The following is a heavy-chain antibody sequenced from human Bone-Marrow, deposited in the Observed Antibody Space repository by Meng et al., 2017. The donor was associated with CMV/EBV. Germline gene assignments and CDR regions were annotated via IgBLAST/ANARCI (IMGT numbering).Heavy chain of an antibody. V-gene: IGHV4-34*01. D-gene: IGHD3-3*01. CDR1: GGSFSGYY. Sequence: GSLRLSCAVYGGSFSGYYWSWIRQPPGKGLEWIGEINHSGSTNYNPSLKSRVTISVDTSKNQFSLKLSSVTAADTAVYYCAREHYDFWSGYYYYYYYGMDVWGQGTTVTVPS. J-gene: IGHJ6*02. CDR3: AREHYDFWSGYYYYYYYGMDV. CDR2: INHSGST.